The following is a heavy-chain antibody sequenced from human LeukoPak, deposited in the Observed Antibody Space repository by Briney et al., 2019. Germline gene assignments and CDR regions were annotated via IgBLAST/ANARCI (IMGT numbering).Heavy chain of an antibody. CDR1: GGSISSSSYY. Sequence: SETLSLTCTVSGGSISSSSYYWGWIRQPPGKGLEWIGSIYYSGSTYYNPSLKSRVTISVDTSKNQFSLKLSSVTAADTAVYYCARIRGYFDYWGQGTLVTVSS. CDR2: IYYSGST. CDR3: ARIRGYFDY. D-gene: IGHD3-3*02. J-gene: IGHJ4*02. V-gene: IGHV4-39*07.